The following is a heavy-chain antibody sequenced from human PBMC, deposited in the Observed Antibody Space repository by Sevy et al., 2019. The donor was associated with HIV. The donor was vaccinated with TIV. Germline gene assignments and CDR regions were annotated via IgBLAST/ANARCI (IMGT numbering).Heavy chain of an antibody. Sequence: SETLSLTCTVSGGSISSGNYYWSWIRQPAGKGLEWIGRIYTSGSTNYNPSLKSRVTISGYTSKNQFSLKLSSVTAADTAVYYCARESGDCSSTSCYEGVFDYWGQGTLVTVSS. CDR2: IYTSGST. CDR3: ARESGDCSSTSCYEGVFDY. V-gene: IGHV4-61*02. J-gene: IGHJ4*02. CDR1: GGSISSGNYY. D-gene: IGHD2-2*01.